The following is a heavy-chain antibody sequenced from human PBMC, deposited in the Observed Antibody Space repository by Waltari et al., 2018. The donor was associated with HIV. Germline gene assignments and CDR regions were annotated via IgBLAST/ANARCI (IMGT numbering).Heavy chain of an antibody. Sequence: QVQLVQSGAEGKKPGASVKVSCTDSGYSFTSYDINWVRQATGQGLEWMGWMTPSSGNTGSAQKFQGRVTMSRNTSVSTVYMELSTLTSDDTAIYFCARGGSTHTHFAYWGQGTLVTVSS. J-gene: IGHJ4*02. CDR1: GYSFTSYD. D-gene: IGHD1-26*01. CDR3: ARGGSTHTHFAY. V-gene: IGHV1-8*01. CDR2: MTPSSGNT.